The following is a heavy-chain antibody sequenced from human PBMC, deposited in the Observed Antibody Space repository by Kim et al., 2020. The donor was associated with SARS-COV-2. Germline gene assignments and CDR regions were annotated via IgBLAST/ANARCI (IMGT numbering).Heavy chain of an antibody. V-gene: IGHV3-33*01. J-gene: IGHJ4*02. CDR3: ARAFYGSGSFYPPPDY. Sequence: GGSLRLSCAASGFTFRTYSMHWVRQAPGKGLEWVAVIWFDGSNKYYADSVKGRFTISRDNSKNTLYLQMNSLRAEDTAVYYCARAFYGSGSFYPPPDYWGQGTLVTVSS. CDR2: IWFDGSNK. D-gene: IGHD3-10*01. CDR1: GFTFRTYS.